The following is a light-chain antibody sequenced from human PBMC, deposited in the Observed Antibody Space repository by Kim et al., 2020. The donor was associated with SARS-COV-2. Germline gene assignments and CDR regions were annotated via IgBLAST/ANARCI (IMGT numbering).Light chain of an antibody. J-gene: IGLJ2*01. CDR2: DTS. CDR3: LLYYDGYRI. CDR1: PGAVPSGHH. V-gene: IGLV7-46*01. Sequence: PGWAATLPCGSSPGAVPSGHHPYWLQPKPGPAPMTMIYDTSNTPSWTPARLSGSLLGGKAALTLSGALPEDEAEYYCLLYYDGYRIFGGGTKVTVL.